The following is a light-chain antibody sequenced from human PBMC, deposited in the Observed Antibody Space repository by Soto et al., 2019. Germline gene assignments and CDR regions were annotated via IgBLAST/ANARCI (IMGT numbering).Light chain of an antibody. CDR3: YSYANNSPVV. J-gene: IGLJ2*01. CDR1: SSDVGIYNF. V-gene: IGLV2-23*01. Sequence: QSALTQPASVSGSPGQSITISCTGTSSDVGIYNFVSWYQHHPGKAPKLMIYEGSKRPSGVSNRFSGSKSGNTASLTISGLQAEDEADYYCYSYANNSPVVFGGGTKLTVL. CDR2: EGS.